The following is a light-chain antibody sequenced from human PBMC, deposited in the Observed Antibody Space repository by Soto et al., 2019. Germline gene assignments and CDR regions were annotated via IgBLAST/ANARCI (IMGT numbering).Light chain of an antibody. CDR1: SSNIGSNT. CDR2: SND. J-gene: IGLJ2*01. CDR3: AAWDGSLNGVV. V-gene: IGLV1-44*01. Sequence: QPVLTQPPSASGTPGQRVTISCSGSSSNIGSNTVNWYQQLPGTAPKLLIYSNDRRPSGVPDRFSGSKSGTSASLAISGLQSEDEADYYCAAWDGSLNGVVFGGGTKLTVL.